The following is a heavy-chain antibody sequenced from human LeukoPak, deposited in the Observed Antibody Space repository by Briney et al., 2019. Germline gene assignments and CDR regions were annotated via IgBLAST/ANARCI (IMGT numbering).Heavy chain of an antibody. V-gene: IGHV3-48*03. CDR2: MSSSGSMT. D-gene: IGHD3-10*02. J-gene: IGHJ4*02. CDR3: ARDVRGVLSTIFDY. CDR1: GFSFSNYE. Sequence: GGSLRLSCAASGFSFSNYEMNWVRQTPGKGLEWVSYMSSSGSMTWYADSVKGRFTISRDNAKRSLYLQMNSLRAEDTAVYYCARDVRGVLSTIFDYWGQGTLVTVSS.